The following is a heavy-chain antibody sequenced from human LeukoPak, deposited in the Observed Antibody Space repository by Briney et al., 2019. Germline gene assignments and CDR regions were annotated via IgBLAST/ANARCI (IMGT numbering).Heavy chain of an antibody. J-gene: IGHJ4*02. D-gene: IGHD4-17*01. Sequence: SETLSLTRTVSGGSISSYYWSWIRQPSGKGLEWIGYIYYSGSTNYNPSLKSRVTISVDTSKNQFSLKLSSVTAADTAVYYCARDPPLGYGDYEIGGDYWGQGTLVTVSS. CDR3: ARDPPLGYGDYEIGGDY. V-gene: IGHV4-59*01. CDR1: GGSISSYY. CDR2: IYYSGST.